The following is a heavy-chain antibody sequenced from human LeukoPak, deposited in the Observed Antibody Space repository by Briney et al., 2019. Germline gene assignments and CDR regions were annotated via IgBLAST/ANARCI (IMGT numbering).Heavy chain of an antibody. D-gene: IGHD2-8*01. Sequence: PSETLSLTCTVSGGSISSYYWSWIRQPPGRGLEWIGYIYYSGYTNYNPSLKSRVTISVDTSKNQFSLKLSSVTAADTAVYYCARDKSHIVLMVYPNWFDPWGQGTLVTVSS. V-gene: IGHV4-59*01. CDR3: ARDKSHIVLMVYPNWFDP. J-gene: IGHJ5*02. CDR1: GGSISSYY. CDR2: IYYSGYT.